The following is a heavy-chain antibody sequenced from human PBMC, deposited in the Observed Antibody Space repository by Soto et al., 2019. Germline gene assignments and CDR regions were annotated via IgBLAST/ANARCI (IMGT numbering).Heavy chain of an antibody. CDR3: AKDVYDFWSGYYPRYFDY. CDR2: ISGSGGST. V-gene: IGHV3-23*01. J-gene: IGHJ4*02. CDR1: GFTFSSYA. D-gene: IGHD3-3*01. Sequence: EVQLLESGGGLVQPGGSLRLSCAASGFTFSSYAMSWVRQAPGKGLEWVSAISGSGGSTYYADSVKGRFTFSRDNSKNTLYLQMNSLRAEDTAVYYCAKDVYDFWSGYYPRYFDYWGQGTLVTVSS.